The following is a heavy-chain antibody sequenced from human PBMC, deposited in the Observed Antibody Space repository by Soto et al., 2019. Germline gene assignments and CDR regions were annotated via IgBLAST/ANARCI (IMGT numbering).Heavy chain of an antibody. V-gene: IGHV3-21*01. CDR3: AREADFASSGYVLDY. CDR2: VTSSSSSM. Sequence: GGSLRLSCAASGFTFNRYSMNWVRQAPGKGLEWVSSVTSSSSSMLYADSVKGRFTTSRDDAKDSLFLQMNSLRADDTAVYYCAREADFASSGYVLDYWGQGTLVTSPQ. CDR1: GFTFNRYS. J-gene: IGHJ4*02. D-gene: IGHD3-22*01.